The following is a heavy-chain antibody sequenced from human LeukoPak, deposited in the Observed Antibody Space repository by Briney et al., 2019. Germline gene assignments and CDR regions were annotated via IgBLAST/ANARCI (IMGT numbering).Heavy chain of an antibody. V-gene: IGHV1-24*01. D-gene: IGHD6-6*01. Sequence: ASVKVSCKVSGYTLTELSMHWVRQAPGKGLEWMGGFDPEDGETIYAQKFQGRVTITADESTSTAYMELSSLRSEDTAVYYCARVTAARRYFDYWGQGTLVTVSS. J-gene: IGHJ4*02. CDR3: ARVTAARRYFDY. CDR1: GYTLTELS. CDR2: FDPEDGET.